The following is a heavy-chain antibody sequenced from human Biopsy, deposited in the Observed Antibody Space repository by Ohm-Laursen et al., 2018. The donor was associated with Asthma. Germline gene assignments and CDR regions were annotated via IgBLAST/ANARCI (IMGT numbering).Heavy chain of an antibody. D-gene: IGHD3-3*01. V-gene: IGHV3-30*03. J-gene: IGHJ4*02. CDR3: ASQSSGPDFWSGYYYFDY. CDR2: ISYDGSNK. CDR1: GFTFSSYG. Sequence: SLRLSCAASGFTFSSYGMHWVRQAPGKGLEWVAVISYDGSNKYYADSVKGRFTISRDNSKNTLYPQMTSLRAEDTAVYYCASQSSGPDFWSGYYYFDYWGQGTLVTVSS.